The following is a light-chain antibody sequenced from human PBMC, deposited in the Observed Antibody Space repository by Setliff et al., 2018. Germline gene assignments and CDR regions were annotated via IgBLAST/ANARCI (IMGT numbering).Light chain of an antibody. CDR2: EVF. V-gene: IGLV2-18*02. Sequence: QSALAQPPSVSGSPGQSVTISCSGTYSDIGGHDRVSWYQQPPGAAPKLIIYEVFNRPSGVPDRFSGSKSGTTASLTISGLLAEDEADYYCCSYAGRYTPYVFGSGTKVTVL. CDR3: CSYAGRYTPYV. J-gene: IGLJ1*01. CDR1: YSDIGGHDR.